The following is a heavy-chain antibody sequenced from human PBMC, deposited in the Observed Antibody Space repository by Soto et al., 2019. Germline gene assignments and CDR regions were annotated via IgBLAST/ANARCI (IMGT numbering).Heavy chain of an antibody. D-gene: IGHD3-22*01. Sequence: QITLKESGPTLVKPTQTLTLTCTFSGFSLTTSGVGVGWIRQSPGQALEWLALIYWDDDKRYSPSLKSRLTITKDTSKHQVVLTMTNMDPADTDTYYCAHRRRVWADYNDSSGYSNWFDPWGQGILVTVSS. CDR1: GFSLTTSGVG. CDR2: IYWDDDK. CDR3: AHRRRVWADYNDSSGYSNWFDP. V-gene: IGHV2-5*02. J-gene: IGHJ5*01.